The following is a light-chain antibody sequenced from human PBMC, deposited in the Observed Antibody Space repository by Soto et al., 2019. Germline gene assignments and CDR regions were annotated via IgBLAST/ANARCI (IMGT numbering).Light chain of an antibody. V-gene: IGKV3-20*01. CDR1: QSVSSSY. J-gene: IGKJ1*01. CDR2: GAS. CDR3: QQYGSSPWT. Sequence: EIVLTQSPCTLSLSPGDGATLSCSASQSVSSSYLAWYQQKPGQAPRLLIYGASSRATGIPDRFSGSGSGTDFTLTISRLEPEDFAVYYCQQYGSSPWTFGQGTKV.